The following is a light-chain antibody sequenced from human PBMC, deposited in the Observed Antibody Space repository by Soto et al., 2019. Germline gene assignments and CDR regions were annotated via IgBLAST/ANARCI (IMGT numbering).Light chain of an antibody. J-gene: IGLJ2*01. V-gene: IGLV1-40*01. CDR1: SSNIGAGYD. CDR3: QSYDRGLSGSYVV. Sequence: QSVLTQPPSESGAPGQRVTISCSGSSSNIGAGYDVHWYQQLPGAAPKLLIYGNMNRPSGVPDRFSGSKSGTSASLAITGLQAEDEADYYCQSYDRGLSGSYVVFGGGTKVTVL. CDR2: GNM.